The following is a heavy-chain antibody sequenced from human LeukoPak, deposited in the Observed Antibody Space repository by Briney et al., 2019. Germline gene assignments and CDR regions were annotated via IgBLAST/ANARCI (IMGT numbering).Heavy chain of an antibody. Sequence: ASVKVSCKASGYTFAGYYMHWVQQAPGQGLEWMGWINPNSGGTNYAQKFQGRVTMTRDTSISTAYMELSRLRSDDTAVYYCARVAVVPTYGMDVWGQGTTVTVSS. D-gene: IGHD2-2*01. CDR2: INPNSGGT. V-gene: IGHV1-2*02. J-gene: IGHJ6*02. CDR3: ARVAVVPTYGMDV. CDR1: GYTFAGYY.